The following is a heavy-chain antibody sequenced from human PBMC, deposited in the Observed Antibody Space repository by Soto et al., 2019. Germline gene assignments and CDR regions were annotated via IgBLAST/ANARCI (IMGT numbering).Heavy chain of an antibody. D-gene: IGHD2-21*01. V-gene: IGHV4-61*01. CDR1: GGSVSSGSYY. CDR3: ARDRVGIDYYYYYGMDV. J-gene: IGHJ6*02. CDR2: IYYSGST. Sequence: SETLSLTYTVSGGSVSSGSYYWSWIRQPPGKGLEWIGYIYYSGSTNYNPSLKSRVTISVDTSKNQFSLKLSSVTAADTAVYYCARDRVGIDYYYYYGMDVWGQGTTVTVSS.